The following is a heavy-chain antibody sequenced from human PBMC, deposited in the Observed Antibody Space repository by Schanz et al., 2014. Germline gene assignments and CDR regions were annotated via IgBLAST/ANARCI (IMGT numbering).Heavy chain of an antibody. CDR1: GFTFRDYY. D-gene: IGHD2-2*01. CDR2: ISHTGETQ. V-gene: IGHV3-11*01. J-gene: IGHJ4*02. CDR3: AKVAPAATYLDS. Sequence: QVELVESGGGLVKPGGSLRLSCAPSGFTFRDYYMAWVRQAPGKGLEWLSSISHTGETQHSADSVQGRFTISRDNAKISLYLQLSSLQGEDTAVYFCAKVAPAATYLDSWGLGTLVTVSS.